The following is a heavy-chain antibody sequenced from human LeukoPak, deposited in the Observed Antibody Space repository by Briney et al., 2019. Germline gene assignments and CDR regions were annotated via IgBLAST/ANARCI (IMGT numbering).Heavy chain of an antibody. CDR2: IYYSGST. V-gene: IGHV4-59*01. CDR1: GGSISSYY. CDR3: ARGGRVVGGYDLGGDY. J-gene: IGHJ4*02. D-gene: IGHD5-12*01. Sequence: PSETLSLTCTVSGGSISSYYWSWIRQPPGKGLEWIGYIYYSGSTNYNPSLKSRVTISVDTSKNQFSLKLSSVTAADTAVYYCARGGRVVGGYDLGGDYWGQGTLVTVSS.